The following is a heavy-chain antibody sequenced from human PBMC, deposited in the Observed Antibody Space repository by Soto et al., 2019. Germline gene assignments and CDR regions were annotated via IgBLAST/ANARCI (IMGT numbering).Heavy chain of an antibody. V-gene: IGHV1-2*02. Sequence: ASVKVSCKASGYSCTDYHMHWVRQAPGQGREWMGWINPNSGGTNSAQKFQGRVTMTRDTSISTAYMELSRLRSDDTAVYFCASAYYDLWAGYRDYYYGMDVWGQGTTVTVSS. J-gene: IGHJ6*02. CDR1: GYSCTDYH. CDR3: ASAYYDLWAGYRDYYYGMDV. D-gene: IGHD3-9*01. CDR2: INPNSGGT.